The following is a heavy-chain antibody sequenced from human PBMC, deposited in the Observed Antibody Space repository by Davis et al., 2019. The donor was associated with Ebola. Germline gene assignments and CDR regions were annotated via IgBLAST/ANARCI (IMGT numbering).Heavy chain of an antibody. D-gene: IGHD1-1*01. CDR1: GLAFDKYD. J-gene: IGHJ4*02. CDR2: VGPGGDS. CDR3: AKHWDY. Sequence: GESLKISCVASGLAFDKYDISWVRLAPGKGLAWISRVGPGGDSSYANSVRGRFTISRDNSKNTLYLQMNILRGEDSAIYYCAKHWDYWGQGTLVTVSS. V-gene: IGHV3-23*01.